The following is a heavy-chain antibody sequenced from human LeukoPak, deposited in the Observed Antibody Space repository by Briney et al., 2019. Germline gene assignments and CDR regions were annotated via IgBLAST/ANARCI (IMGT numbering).Heavy chain of an antibody. J-gene: IGHJ4*02. CDR2: IYWNDDK. V-gene: IGHV2-5*01. D-gene: IGHD6-25*01. CDR1: GFSLSTSGVG. CDR3: AHTEKNTIGIAAKITDY. Sequence: SGPTLVKPTQTLTLTCTFSGFSLSTSGVGVGWSRQPPGKALEWLALIYWNDDKRSSPSLKRRLTITKDTSKNQVVLTMTNMHPVDTATYYCAHTEKNTIGIAAKITDYWGQGTLVTVSS.